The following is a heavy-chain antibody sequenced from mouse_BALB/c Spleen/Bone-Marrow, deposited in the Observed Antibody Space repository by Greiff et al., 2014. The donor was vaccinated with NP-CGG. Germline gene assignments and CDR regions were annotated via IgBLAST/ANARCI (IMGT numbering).Heavy chain of an antibody. J-gene: IGHJ1*01. V-gene: IGHV1-4*01. Sequence: VQVVESGAELARPGASVKMSCKASGYTFTSYTMHWVKQRPGQGLEWIGYINPSSGYTNYNQKFKDKATLTADKSSSTAYMQLSSLTSEDSAVYYCSRETPYYGSTYWYFDVWGAGTTVTVSS. CDR2: INPSSGYT. CDR3: SRETPYYGSTYWYFDV. CDR1: GYTFTSYT. D-gene: IGHD1-1*01.